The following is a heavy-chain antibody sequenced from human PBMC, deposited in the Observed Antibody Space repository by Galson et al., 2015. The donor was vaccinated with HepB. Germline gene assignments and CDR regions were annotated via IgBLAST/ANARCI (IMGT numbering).Heavy chain of an antibody. D-gene: IGHD6-19*01. CDR2: IVPISDSA. CDR3: ARSPPDPYSSGWFMDQRPPADYFPQ. J-gene: IGHJ1*01. Sequence: SVKVSCKASGGTFSSYTINWVRQTPGQGLEWMGGIVPISDSANYAQKFQGRVTITADESTSTGYMELSGLRSEDTAVYYCARSPPDPYSSGWFMDQRPPADYFPQWGQGTLVTVSS. CDR1: GGTFSSYT. V-gene: IGHV1-69*13.